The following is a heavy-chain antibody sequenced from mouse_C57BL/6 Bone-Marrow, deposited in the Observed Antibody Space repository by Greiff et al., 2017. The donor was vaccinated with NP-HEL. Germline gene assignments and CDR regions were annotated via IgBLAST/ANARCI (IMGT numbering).Heavy chain of an antibody. CDR2: ISDGGSYT. Sequence: EVHLVESGGGLVKPGGSLKLSCAASGFTFSSYAMSWVRQTPEKRLEWVATISDGGSYTYYPDNVKGRFTISRDNAKNNLYLQMSHLKSEDTAMYYCARDRGVVSYFDVWGTGTTVTVSS. CDR3: ARDRGVVSYFDV. J-gene: IGHJ1*03. V-gene: IGHV5-4*01. D-gene: IGHD1-1*01. CDR1: GFTFSSYA.